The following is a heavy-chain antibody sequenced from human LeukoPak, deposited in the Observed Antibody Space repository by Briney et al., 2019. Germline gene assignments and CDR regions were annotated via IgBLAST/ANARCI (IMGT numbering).Heavy chain of an antibody. D-gene: IGHD2-21*02. Sequence: GGSLRLSCAASGFTFSSYSMNWVRQAPGKGLEWVSSISSSSRYIYYADSVKGRFTISRDDAKNSLYLQMNSLRAEDTAVYYCARDLFPSTAAYFDYWGQGTLVTVSS. V-gene: IGHV3-21*01. J-gene: IGHJ4*02. CDR2: ISSSSRYI. CDR1: GFTFSSYS. CDR3: ARDLFPSTAAYFDY.